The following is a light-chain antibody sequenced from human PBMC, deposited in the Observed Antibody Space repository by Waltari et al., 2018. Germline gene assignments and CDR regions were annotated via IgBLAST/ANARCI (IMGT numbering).Light chain of an antibody. J-gene: IGLJ3*02. CDR1: SSNIGAGYY. V-gene: IGLV1-40*01. CDR2: GNS. Sequence: QSVLTQPPSVSGAPGQRVTISCTGSSSNIGAGYYVHWYQQLPGTAPKLLIYGNSTRPSGVPDRFSGSKSGTSASLAITGLQAEDEADYYCQSYDSSLSGSVFGGGTKLTVL. CDR3: QSYDSSLSGSV.